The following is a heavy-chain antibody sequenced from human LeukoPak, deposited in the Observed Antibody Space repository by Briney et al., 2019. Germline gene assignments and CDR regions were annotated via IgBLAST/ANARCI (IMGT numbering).Heavy chain of an antibody. CDR1: GLTFSNYA. V-gene: IGHV3-23*01. Sequence: GGSLRLSCAASGLTFSNYAMSWVRQASGKGLEGVSVISGSGDSTHYADSVKGRFTMSRDNSKHTLYLQMNSLRVEDTAVYYCAIRFGELYSYYYGMDVWGQGTTVTVSS. J-gene: IGHJ6*02. CDR3: AIRFGELYSYYYGMDV. CDR2: ISGSGDST. D-gene: IGHD3-10*01.